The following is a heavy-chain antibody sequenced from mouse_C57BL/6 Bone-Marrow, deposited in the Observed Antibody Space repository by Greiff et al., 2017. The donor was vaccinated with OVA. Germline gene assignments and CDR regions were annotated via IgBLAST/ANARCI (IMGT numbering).Heavy chain of an antibody. CDR3: VRDGNYVADY. CDR2: IRSKSSNYAT. Sequence: EVQRVESGGGLVQPKGSLKLSCAASGFTFNTYAMHWVRQAPGKGLEWVARIRSKSSNYATYYADSAKDRFTIARDDSQSMLYLQMNNLKTEDTAMYYCVRDGNYVADYWGQGTSVTVSS. J-gene: IGHJ4*01. CDR1: GFTFNTYA. D-gene: IGHD2-1*01. V-gene: IGHV10-3*01.